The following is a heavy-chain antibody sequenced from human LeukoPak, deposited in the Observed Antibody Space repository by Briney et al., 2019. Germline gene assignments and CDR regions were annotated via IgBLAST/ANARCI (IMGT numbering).Heavy chain of an antibody. V-gene: IGHV4-4*07. CDR3: ARPRNYIDHLDAFDI. J-gene: IGHJ3*02. Sequence: SETLSLTCTAYGGSMGNFYWNWIRQPAGKGLEWIGRIYTSGGINYNPSLKSRVTMSVDTSKNQFSLKLTSVTAADTAVYYCARPRNYIDHLDAFDIWGQGTMVTVSS. D-gene: IGHD1-7*01. CDR1: GGSMGNFY. CDR2: IYTSGGI.